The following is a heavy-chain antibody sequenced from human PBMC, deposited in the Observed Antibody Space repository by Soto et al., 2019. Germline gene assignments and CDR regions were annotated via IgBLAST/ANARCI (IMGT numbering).Heavy chain of an antibody. CDR1: GYTFTSYG. CDR2: INAYNGDT. J-gene: IGHJ6*02. D-gene: IGHD3-16*01. V-gene: IGHV1-18*01. Sequence: QVQLVQSGAEVKKPGASVKVSCKASGYTFTSYGFSWVRQAPGQGLEWMGWINAYNGDTNYAQNLQGRGTMTTDTSTHTAYMELRSLRSDDTAVYYCARMGDVPYYSYGMDVWGQGTTVTVSS. CDR3: ARMGDVPYYSYGMDV.